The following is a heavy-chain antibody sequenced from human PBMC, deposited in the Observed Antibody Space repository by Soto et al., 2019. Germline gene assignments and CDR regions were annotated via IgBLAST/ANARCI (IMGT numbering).Heavy chain of an antibody. D-gene: IGHD3-10*01. V-gene: IGHV4-59*01. J-gene: IGHJ6*02. Sequence: PSETLSLTCTVSGGNISSYYWSWIRKPPGKGLEWIGYIYYSGSTNYNPSLKSRVTISVDTSKNQFSLKLSSVTAADTAVYYCASSYGSGSYYYYGMDVWGQGTTVTVSS. CDR3: ASSYGSGSYYYYGMDV. CDR2: IYYSGST. CDR1: GGNISSYY.